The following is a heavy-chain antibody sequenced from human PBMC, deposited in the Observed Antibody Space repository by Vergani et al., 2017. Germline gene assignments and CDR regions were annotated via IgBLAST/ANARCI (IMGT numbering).Heavy chain of an antibody. Sequence: EVQLLESGGGLVQPGGSLRLSCAASGFTFSSHAMSWVRQGHGQGLEWVSSIKNTGDSTHYTDSVKGRFTISRDNSKNTLYLQMNSLRVEDTAVYYCGRGSDNYNWGQGTLVTVSS. J-gene: IGHJ4*02. CDR2: IKNTGDST. D-gene: IGHD5-24*01. V-gene: IGHV3-23*01. CDR1: GFTFSSHA. CDR3: GRGSDNYN.